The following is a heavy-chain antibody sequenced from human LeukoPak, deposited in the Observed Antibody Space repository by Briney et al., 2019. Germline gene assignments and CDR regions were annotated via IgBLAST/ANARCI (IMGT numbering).Heavy chain of an antibody. CDR1: GFTFSSYA. V-gene: IGHV3-66*01. D-gene: IGHD3-3*01. CDR3: ARDLSFGVVIGPDAFDI. J-gene: IGHJ3*02. CDR2: IYSGGST. Sequence: PGGSLRLSCAASGFTFSSYAMSWVRQAPGKGLEWVSVIYSGGSTYYADSVKGRFTISRDNSKNTLYLQMNSLRAEDTAVYYCARDLSFGVVIGPDAFDIWGQGTMVTVSS.